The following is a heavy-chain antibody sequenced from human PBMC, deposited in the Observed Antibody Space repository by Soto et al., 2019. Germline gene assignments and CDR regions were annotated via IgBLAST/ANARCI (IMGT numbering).Heavy chain of an antibody. V-gene: IGHV4-30-4*01. CDR1: GGSISSGDYY. CDR2: IYYSGST. J-gene: IGHJ6*02. CDR3: ARGIGYSYGLEYYYYGMDV. Sequence: QVQLQESGPGLVKPSQTLSLTCTVSGGSISSGDYYWSWIRQPPGKGLEWIGYIYYSGSTYYNPSLISRVTISVDTAKNQFALKLSSVTAAATAVYYCARGIGYSYGLEYYYYGMDVWGQGITVTVSS. D-gene: IGHD5-18*01.